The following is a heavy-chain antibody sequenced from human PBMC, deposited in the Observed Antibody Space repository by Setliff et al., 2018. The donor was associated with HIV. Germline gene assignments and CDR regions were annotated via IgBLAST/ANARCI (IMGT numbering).Heavy chain of an antibody. J-gene: IGHJ6*03. D-gene: IGHD6-19*01. CDR2: INPNSGGT. V-gene: IGHV1-8*02. Sequence: ASVKVSCKASGYSFFSYSITWVRQAPGQGLEWMGWINPNSGGTNYARKFQGRVTMTRNTSISTAYMELSSLRSEDTAVYYCARGAWYTSGWYSSRYMDVWGKGTTVTVSS. CDR3: ARGAWYTSGWYSSRYMDV. CDR1: GYSFFSYS.